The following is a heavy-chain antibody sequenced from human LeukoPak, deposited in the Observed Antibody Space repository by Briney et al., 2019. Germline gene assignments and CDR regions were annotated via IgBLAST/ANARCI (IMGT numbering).Heavy chain of an antibody. CDR2: IYCSGST. D-gene: IGHD5-24*01. Sequence: SETLSLTCTVSGGSISTYYWSWIRQPPGKGLEWTGYIYCSGSTNYNPSLKSRVTISVDTSKNQFSLKLSSVTAADTAVYYCVRQMATIAFDYWGQGTLVTVSS. CDR1: GGSISTYY. CDR3: VRQMATIAFDY. V-gene: IGHV4-59*01. J-gene: IGHJ4*02.